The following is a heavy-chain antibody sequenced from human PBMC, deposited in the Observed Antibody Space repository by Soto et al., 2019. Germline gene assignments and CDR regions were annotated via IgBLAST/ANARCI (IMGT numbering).Heavy chain of an antibody. V-gene: IGHV1-2*02. CDR1: GYSFTGSY. J-gene: IGHJ4*02. Sequence: QVQLVQSGAEMKKPGSSVTVSCKASGYSFTGSYLHWVRQAPGQGLEWLGWINPNSGATNHAQKFQGRVTMTRDRSITTAYMDLNRLTSDDTAVYYCARDSVSTIGDFDNWGQGTLVTVSS. D-gene: IGHD5-12*01. CDR2: INPNSGAT. CDR3: ARDSVSTIGDFDN.